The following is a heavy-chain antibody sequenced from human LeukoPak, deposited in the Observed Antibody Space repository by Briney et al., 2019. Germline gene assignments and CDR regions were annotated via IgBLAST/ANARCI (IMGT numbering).Heavy chain of an antibody. V-gene: IGHV3-9*01. J-gene: IGHJ4*02. Sequence: GGSLRLSCAASGFIFNDHAMHWVRQAPGKGLEWDSGINGNGGGTAYADSVKGRFTISRDNSKNTLYLQMNSLRAEDTAVYYCAKDKFRGYDSSGYLPNWGQGTLVTVSS. CDR2: INGNGGGT. CDR3: AKDKFRGYDSSGYLPN. D-gene: IGHD3-22*01. CDR1: GFIFNDHA.